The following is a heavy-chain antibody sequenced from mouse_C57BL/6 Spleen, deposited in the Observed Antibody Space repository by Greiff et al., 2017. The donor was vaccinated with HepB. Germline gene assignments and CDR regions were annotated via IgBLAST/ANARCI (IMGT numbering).Heavy chain of an antibody. V-gene: IGHV2-2*01. CDR3: ARSTMIKDFFFDY. J-gene: IGHJ2*01. CDR1: GFSLTSYG. Sequence: QVQLQQSGPGLVQPSQSLSITCTVSGFSLTSYGVHWVRQSPGKGLEWLGVIWSGGSTDYNAAFISRLSISKDNSKSQVFFKMNSLQADDTAIYYWARSTMIKDFFFDYWGQGTTLTVSS. CDR2: IWSGGST. D-gene: IGHD2-4*01.